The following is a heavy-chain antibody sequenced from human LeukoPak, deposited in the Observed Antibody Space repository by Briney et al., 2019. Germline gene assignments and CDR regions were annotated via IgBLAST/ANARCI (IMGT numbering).Heavy chain of an antibody. Sequence: GSSVKVSCKASGGTFSSYAISWVRQAPGQGLEWMGGIIPIFGTANYAQKFQGRVTITADKSTSTAYMELSSLRSEDTAVYYCARGDSGYEPPYYYYYMDVWGKGTTVTVSS. J-gene: IGHJ6*03. CDR2: IIPIFGTA. V-gene: IGHV1-69*06. CDR1: GGTFSSYA. D-gene: IGHD5-12*01. CDR3: ARGDSGYEPPYYYYYMDV.